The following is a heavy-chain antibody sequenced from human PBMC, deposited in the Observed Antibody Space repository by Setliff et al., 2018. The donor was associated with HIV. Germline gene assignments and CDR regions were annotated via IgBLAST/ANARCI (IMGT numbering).Heavy chain of an antibody. J-gene: IGHJ4*02. CDR2: VTPDGGDK. Sequence: LRLSCAASGFMFGVDWMSWVRQTPGKGLEWVASVTPDGGDKYYANSMRGRFTISRDNGKNAVYLQMNSLTAEVTALYYCVRDLARVIAHWGQGTLVTVSS. V-gene: IGHV3-7*01. CDR1: GFMFGVDW. CDR3: VRDLARVIAH. D-gene: IGHD2-21*01.